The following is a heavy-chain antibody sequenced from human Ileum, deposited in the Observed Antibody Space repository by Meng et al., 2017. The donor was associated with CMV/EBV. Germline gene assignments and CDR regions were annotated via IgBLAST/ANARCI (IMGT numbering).Heavy chain of an antibody. Sequence: QVPLLRWGSGLLTPSERLPLSCGIYYGAFSNYPWSQIGQPPGKGLNRPGENHPSGSTHYNPSPNSRVTMSVHTSNNQFSLNLRSVTAAYTAVYYCSRGADAYKSGRSWGQGTLVTVSS. CDR2: NHPSGST. D-gene: IGHD5-24*01. CDR1: YGAFSNYP. V-gene: IGHV4-34*01. CDR3: SRGADAYKSGRS. J-gene: IGHJ5*02.